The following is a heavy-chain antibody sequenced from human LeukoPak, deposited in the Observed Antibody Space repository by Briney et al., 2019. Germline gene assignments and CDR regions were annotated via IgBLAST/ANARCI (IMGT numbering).Heavy chain of an antibody. CDR3: VRHPSGGWSFDY. Sequence: PSETLSLTCTVSGGSISTSSYYWGWIRQPPGKGLEWIGSIYYSGSTYYNPSLKSRVTTSVDTSKNQFSLKLSSVTAADTAVYYCVRHPSGGWSFDYWGQGTLVTVSS. CDR2: IYYSGST. J-gene: IGHJ4*02. V-gene: IGHV4-39*01. CDR1: GGSISTSSYY. D-gene: IGHD2-15*01.